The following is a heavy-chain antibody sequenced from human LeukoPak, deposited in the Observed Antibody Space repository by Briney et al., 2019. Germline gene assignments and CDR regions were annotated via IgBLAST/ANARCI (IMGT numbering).Heavy chain of an antibody. Sequence: GGSLRLSCAASGFTVSTHYMNWVRQAPGKGLEWVSVIDTADKTYYADSVKGRFTISIDNSNNTEFLQLNGVRPKDQSVYYCARRGGYSGHDFGGGIEGYFDYWGQGTVVTVSP. CDR2: IDTADKT. V-gene: IGHV3-53*01. CDR3: ARRGGYSGHDFGGGIEGYFDY. CDR1: GFTVSTHY. J-gene: IGHJ4*02. D-gene: IGHD5-12*01.